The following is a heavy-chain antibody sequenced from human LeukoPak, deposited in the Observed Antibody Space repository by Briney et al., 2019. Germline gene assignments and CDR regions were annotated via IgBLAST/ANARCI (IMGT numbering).Heavy chain of an antibody. CDR1: GFTFSSYW. CDR3: ARYCSSTSCYSDWFDP. V-gene: IGHV3-7*03. Sequence: LAGGSLRLSCAASGFTFSSYWMSWVRQAPGKGLEWVANIKRDGSEKYYVDSVKGRFTISRDNAKNSLYLQMNSLRAEDTAVYYCARYCSSTSCYSDWFDPWGQGTLVTVSS. D-gene: IGHD2-2*01. CDR2: IKRDGSEK. J-gene: IGHJ5*02.